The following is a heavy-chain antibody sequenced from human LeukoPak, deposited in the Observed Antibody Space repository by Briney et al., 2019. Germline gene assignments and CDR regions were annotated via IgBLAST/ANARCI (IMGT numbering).Heavy chain of an antibody. CDR3: AKDQDHFDY. Sequence: GGSLRLSCAASGFTFSSYEMNWVRQAPGKGLEWVSYISSSGSTIYYADFVKGRFTISRDNSKNTLYLQMNSLRAEDTAVYYCAKDQDHFDYWGQGTLVTVSS. J-gene: IGHJ4*02. V-gene: IGHV3-48*03. CDR1: GFTFSSYE. CDR2: ISSSGSTI.